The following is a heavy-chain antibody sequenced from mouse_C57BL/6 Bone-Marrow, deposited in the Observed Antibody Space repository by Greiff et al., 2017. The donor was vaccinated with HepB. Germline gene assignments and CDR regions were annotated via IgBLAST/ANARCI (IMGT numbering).Heavy chain of an antibody. V-gene: IGHV1-69*01. CDR1: GYTFTSYW. CDR3: ARTSFHYYGSSYLYYFDY. CDR2: IDPSDSYT. D-gene: IGHD1-1*01. J-gene: IGHJ2*01. Sequence: QVQLQQPGAELVMPGASVKLSCKASGYTFTSYWMHWVKQRPGQGLEWIGEIDPSDSYTNYNQKFKGKSTLTVDKSSSTAYMQISSLTSEDSAVYYCARTSFHYYGSSYLYYFDYWGKGTTLTVSS.